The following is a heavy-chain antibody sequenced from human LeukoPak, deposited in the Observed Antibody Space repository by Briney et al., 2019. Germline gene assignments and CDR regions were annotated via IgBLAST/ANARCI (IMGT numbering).Heavy chain of an antibody. CDR2: IKKDGSEK. D-gene: IGHD3-10*01. J-gene: IGHJ4*02. CDR3: ARAYGSGSYYPDY. V-gene: IGHV3-7*01. CDR1: GFTFSTYG. Sequence: GGSLRLSCAASGFTFSTYGMSWVRQAPGKGLEWVANIKKDGSEKYYVDSVKGRFTISRDNDKNSLYLQMNSLRAEDTAVYYCARAYGSGSYYPDYWGQGTLVTVSS.